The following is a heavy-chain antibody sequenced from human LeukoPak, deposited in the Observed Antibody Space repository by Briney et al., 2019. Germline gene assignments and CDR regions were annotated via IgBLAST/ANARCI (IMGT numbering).Heavy chain of an antibody. D-gene: IGHD3-10*01. V-gene: IGHV4-34*01. Sequence: PSETLSLTCAVYGGSFSGYYWSWIRQPPGKGLEWIGEINHSGSTNYNPSLKSRVTISVDTSKNQFSLKLSSVTAADTAVYYCARVDFQATYYYGSGRPYYYYYYMDVWGKGNTVTMSS. CDR2: INHSGST. CDR3: ARVDFQATYYYGSGRPYYYYYYMDV. CDR1: GGSFSGYY. J-gene: IGHJ6*03.